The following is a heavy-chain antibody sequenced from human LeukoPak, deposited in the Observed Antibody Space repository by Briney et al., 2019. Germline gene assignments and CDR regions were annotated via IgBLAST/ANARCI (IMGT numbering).Heavy chain of an antibody. D-gene: IGHD3-10*01. CDR3: ARDLSGYGSGGGFDI. CDR2: IYYSGST. V-gene: IGHV4-59*01. J-gene: IGHJ3*02. CDR1: GGSISSYY. Sequence: SETLSLTCTASGGSISSYYWSWIRQPPGKGLEWIGYIYYSGSTNYNPSLKSRVTISVDTSKNQFSLKLSSVTAADTAVYYCARDLSGYGSGGGFDIWGQGTMVTVSS.